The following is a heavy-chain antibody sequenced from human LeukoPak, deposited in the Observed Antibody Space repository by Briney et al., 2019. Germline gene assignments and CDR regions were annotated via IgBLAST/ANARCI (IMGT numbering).Heavy chain of an antibody. J-gene: IGHJ4*02. CDR1: GYTFTSYD. D-gene: IGHD7-27*01. CDR3: ARGLGSLKTYYFDY. CDR2: MNPNSGNT. V-gene: IGHV1-8*01. Sequence: ASVKVSCKASGYTFTSYDINWVRQATGQGLEWMGWMNPNSGNTGYAQKFQGRVTMTRNTSISTAYMELSSLRSEDTAVYYCARGLGSLKTYYFDYWGQGTLVTVSS.